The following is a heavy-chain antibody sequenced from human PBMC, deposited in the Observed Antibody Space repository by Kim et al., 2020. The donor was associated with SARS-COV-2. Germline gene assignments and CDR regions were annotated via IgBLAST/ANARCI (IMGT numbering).Heavy chain of an antibody. D-gene: IGHD2-21*02. CDR2: SYYSGDT. J-gene: IGHJ4*02. Sequence: SETLSLTCSVSGDSISRGDYYWSWLRQPPGKGLEWMGYSYYSGDTYYNPSLKSRITISVDTSKNQFSLKVSSVTAADTAVYYCARRSTCRSGDCYTFDYWGQGTLVTVSS. V-gene: IGHV4-30-4*01. CDR1: GDSISRGDYY. CDR3: ARRSTCRSGDCYTFDY.